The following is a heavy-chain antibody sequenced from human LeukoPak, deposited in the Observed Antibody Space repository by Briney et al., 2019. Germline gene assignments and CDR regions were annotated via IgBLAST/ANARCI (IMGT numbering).Heavy chain of an antibody. D-gene: IGHD3-16*02. V-gene: IGHV4-39*07. J-gene: IGHJ4*02. Sequence: PSETLSLTCTVSGGSISSSSYYWGWIRQPPGKGLEWIGSIYYSGSTYYSPSLKSRVTISVDTSKNQFSLKLSSVTAADTAVYYCARFMIHDYVWGSYRRPGYFDYWGQGTLVTVSS. CDR3: ARFMIHDYVWGSYRRPGYFDY. CDR1: GGSISSSSYY. CDR2: IYYSGST.